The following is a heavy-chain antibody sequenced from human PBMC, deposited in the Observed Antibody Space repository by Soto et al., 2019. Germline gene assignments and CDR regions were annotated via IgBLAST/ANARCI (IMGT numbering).Heavy chain of an antibody. V-gene: IGHV4-59*01. D-gene: IGHD2-2*01. CDR2: IYYSGST. CDR3: ARGQLLYYYYYYMDV. CDR1: GGSISSYY. Sequence: TSETLSLTCTVSGGSISSYYWSWIRQPPGKGLEWIGYIYYSGSTNYNPSLKSRVTISVDTSKNQFSLKLSSVTAADTAVYYCARGQLLYYYYYYMDVWGKGTTVTVSS. J-gene: IGHJ6*03.